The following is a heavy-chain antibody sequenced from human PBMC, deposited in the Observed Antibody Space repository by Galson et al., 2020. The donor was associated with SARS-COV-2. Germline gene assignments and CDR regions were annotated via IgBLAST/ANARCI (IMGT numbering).Heavy chain of an antibody. V-gene: IGHV1-69*05. CDR3: ARSIYQGGSCYYYMDV. Sequence: ASVKVSCKASGGTFSSYATSWVRQTPGQGLEWMGGIIPIFGTANYAQKFQGRVTITTDESTSTAYMELSSLRSEDTAVYYCARSIYQGGSCYYYMDVWGKGTTVTVSS. D-gene: IGHD6-13*01. CDR1: GGTFSSYA. CDR2: IIPIFGTA. J-gene: IGHJ6*03.